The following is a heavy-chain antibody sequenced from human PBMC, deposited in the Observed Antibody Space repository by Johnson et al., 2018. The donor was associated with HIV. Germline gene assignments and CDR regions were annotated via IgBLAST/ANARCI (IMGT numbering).Heavy chain of an antibody. CDR3: ARVGVGATGLGTGADAFDI. D-gene: IGHD1-26*01. Sequence: VQSVESGGGLLQPGRSLTLSCAASGFTFSSSAMSCVRQAPRTGLEWVSGISGSGCSTYYADSVTRRSTLSRENSKNTVYLQMNSLRAEDTAVYYCARVGVGATGLGTGADAFDIWGQGTMVTVSS. J-gene: IGHJ3*02. V-gene: IGHV3-23*04. CDR1: GFTFSSSA. CDR2: ISGSGCST.